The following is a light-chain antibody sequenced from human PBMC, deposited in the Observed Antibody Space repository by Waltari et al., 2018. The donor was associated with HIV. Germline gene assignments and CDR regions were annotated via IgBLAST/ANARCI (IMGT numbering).Light chain of an antibody. Sequence: DIQMTHSPSSLSASTGDRSTITCRASQNILRSLNWFQQKPGKAPQLLIYGASTLQSGVSSRFSGASSGTDFTLTINSLQPEDFATYYCQQTYIIPLTFGPGTKVDVK. V-gene: IGKV1-39*01. CDR1: QNILRS. CDR3: QQTYIIPLT. CDR2: GAS. J-gene: IGKJ3*01.